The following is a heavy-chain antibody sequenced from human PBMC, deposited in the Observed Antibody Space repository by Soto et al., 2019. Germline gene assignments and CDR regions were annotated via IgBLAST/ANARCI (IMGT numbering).Heavy chain of an antibody. Sequence: QVQLVESGGGVVQPGRSLRLSCAASGFTFSSYAMHWVRQAPGKGLEWVAVILYDGSNKYYADSVKGRFTISRDNSKNTLYLQMNSLRAEDTAVYYCARDPSGSYSSWFDPWGQGTLVTVSS. D-gene: IGHD1-26*01. CDR3: ARDPSGSYSSWFDP. CDR1: GFTFSSYA. CDR2: ILYDGSNK. J-gene: IGHJ5*02. V-gene: IGHV3-30-3*01.